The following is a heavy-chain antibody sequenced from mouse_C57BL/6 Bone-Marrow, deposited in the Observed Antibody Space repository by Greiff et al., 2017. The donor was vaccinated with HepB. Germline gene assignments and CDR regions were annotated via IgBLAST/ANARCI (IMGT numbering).Heavy chain of an antibody. CDR1: GYSITSGYY. Sequence: EVQRVESGPGLVKPSQSLSLTCSVTGYSITSGYYWNWIRQFPGNKLEWMGYISYDGSNNYNPSLKNRISITRDTSKNQFFLKLNSVTTEDTATYYCASGYYGSSYNDYWGQGTTLTVSS. D-gene: IGHD1-1*01. J-gene: IGHJ2*01. CDR2: ISYDGSN. CDR3: ASGYYGSSYNDY. V-gene: IGHV3-6*01.